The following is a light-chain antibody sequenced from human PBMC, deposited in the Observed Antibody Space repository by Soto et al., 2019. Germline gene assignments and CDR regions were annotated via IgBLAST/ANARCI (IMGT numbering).Light chain of an antibody. J-gene: IGKJ1*01. CDR3: QQYGSSPPWT. Sequence: EIVLTQSPGTLSLSPGERATLSCRASQSVSSSFLAWYQQKPGQAPRLLIYGASSRATGIPDRFSGSGSGTGFTLTISRLEPEDFAVYYCQQYGSSPPWTFGQRTKVEIE. CDR2: GAS. V-gene: IGKV3-20*01. CDR1: QSVSSSF.